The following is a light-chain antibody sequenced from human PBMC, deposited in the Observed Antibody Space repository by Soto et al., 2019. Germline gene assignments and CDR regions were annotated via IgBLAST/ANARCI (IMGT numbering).Light chain of an antibody. CDR2: DAS. Sequence: DIQMTQSPSTLSGSVGDRVTITCRASQTISSWLAWYQQKPGKAPKLLIYDASSLESGVPSRFSGSGSGTDFTLTISSLEPEDFAVYYCQQYGSSPMTFGQGTRLEIK. CDR3: QQYGSSPMT. J-gene: IGKJ5*01. CDR1: QTISSW. V-gene: IGKV1-5*01.